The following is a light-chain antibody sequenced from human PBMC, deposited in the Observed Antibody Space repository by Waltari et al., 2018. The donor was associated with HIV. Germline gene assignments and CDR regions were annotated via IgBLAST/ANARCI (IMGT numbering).Light chain of an antibody. CDR3: QQYGSSVLT. Sequence: EIVLTQSPGTLSLSPGETATLSCRASQSVSSSFLAGYQQKPGQAPRPLIYGASSRATGIPDRFSGSGSGTDFTLTISRLEPEDFAVYYCQQYGSSVLTFGGGTTVEIK. CDR2: GAS. CDR1: QSVSSSF. J-gene: IGKJ4*01. V-gene: IGKV3-20*01.